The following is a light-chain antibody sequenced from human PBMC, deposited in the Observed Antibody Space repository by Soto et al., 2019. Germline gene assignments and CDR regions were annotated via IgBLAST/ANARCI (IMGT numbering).Light chain of an antibody. CDR1: SSNIGAGYD. V-gene: IGLV1-40*01. CDR3: QSYDSSLSGWV. J-gene: IGLJ3*02. Sequence: QSVLTQPPSVSGAPGQRVTISCTGSSSNIGAGYDVHWYQQRPGTAPKHLIYGNSNRPSGVPARFSSSKSGTSAPLAITGLQAEDEADYYCQSYDSSLSGWVFGGGTKLPVL. CDR2: GNS.